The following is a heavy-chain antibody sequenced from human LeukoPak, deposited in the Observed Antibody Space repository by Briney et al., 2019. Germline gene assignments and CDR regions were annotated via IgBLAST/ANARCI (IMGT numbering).Heavy chain of an antibody. J-gene: IGHJ4*02. D-gene: IGHD2-21*02. CDR1: GFRFSGYW. Sequence: GGSLRLSCAASGFRFSGYWMHWVRQAPGKGLVWVSHIDSEGSSTNYADSVKGRFTISRDNAKNSLYLQMSSLRAEDTAVYYCAREEGKTFCGGDCSSVYWGQGTLVTVSS. V-gene: IGHV3-74*01. CDR3: AREEGKTFCGGDCSSVY. CDR2: IDSEGSST.